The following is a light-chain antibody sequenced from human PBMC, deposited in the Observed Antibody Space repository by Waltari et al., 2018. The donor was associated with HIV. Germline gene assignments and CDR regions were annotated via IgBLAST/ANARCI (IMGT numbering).Light chain of an antibody. CDR3: SSYTTSSSLL. Sequence: QSALPQPASVSGSPGQSITISCPGTSSYVGGYSHVSGYQQHPGKAPKLMIYEVSNRPSGVSNRFSGSKSGNTASLTISGLQAEDEADYYCSSYTTSSSLLFGGGTKLTVL. CDR1: SSYVGGYSH. J-gene: IGLJ2*01. CDR2: EVS. V-gene: IGLV2-14*01.